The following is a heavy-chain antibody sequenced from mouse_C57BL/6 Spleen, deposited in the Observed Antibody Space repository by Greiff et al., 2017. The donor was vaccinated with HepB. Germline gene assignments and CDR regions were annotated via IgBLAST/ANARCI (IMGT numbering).Heavy chain of an antibody. CDR2: IWTGGGT. J-gene: IGHJ2*01. Sequence: VKLKESGPGLVAPSQSLSITCTVSGFSLTSYAISWVRQPPGKGLEWLGVIWTGGGTNYNSALKSRLSISKDNSKSQVFLKMNSLQTDDTARYYCARNPYYYGSSLGFFDYWGQGTTLTVSS. V-gene: IGHV2-9-1*01. CDR3: ARNPYYYGSSLGFFDY. D-gene: IGHD1-1*01. CDR1: GFSLTSYA.